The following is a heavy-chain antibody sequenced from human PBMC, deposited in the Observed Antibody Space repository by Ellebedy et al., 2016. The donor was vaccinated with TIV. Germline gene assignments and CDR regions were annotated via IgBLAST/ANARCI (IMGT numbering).Heavy chain of an antibody. CDR2: INPRGGNT. J-gene: IGHJ6*02. Sequence: AASVKVSCKASEYIFTGYYIHWARPVSGQGLAWMGIINPRGGNTNYAQKFQGRVTMTRDTSTSTVYMNLCSLSSEDTAVYYCARDLEPRSLINYYYGMDVWGQGTTVTVSS. V-gene: IGHV1-46*01. CDR3: ARDLEPRSLINYYYGMDV. D-gene: IGHD1-1*01. CDR1: EYIFTGYY.